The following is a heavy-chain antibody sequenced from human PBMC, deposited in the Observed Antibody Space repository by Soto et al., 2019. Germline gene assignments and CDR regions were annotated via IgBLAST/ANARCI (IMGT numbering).Heavy chain of an antibody. CDR3: ARGISTTRYYYYYGMDV. D-gene: IGHD2-2*01. CDR2: INPSGGIT. CDR1: GYGLTSDY. V-gene: IGHV1-46*01. J-gene: IGHJ6*02. Sequence: ASVKVSCKASGYGLTSDYLHWVRQAPGQGPEWMGIINPSGGITNDAQKFQDRVTMTSDTSTSTVYMELSSLRSEDTAVYYCARGISTTRYYYYYGMDVWGQGTTVTVSS.